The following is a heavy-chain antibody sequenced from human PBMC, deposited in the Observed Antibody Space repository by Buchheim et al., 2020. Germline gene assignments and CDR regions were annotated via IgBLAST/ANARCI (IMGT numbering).Heavy chain of an antibody. CDR2: IWYDGSNK. CDR3: ARDRIAARGFGYYFVY. Sequence: QVQLVESGGGVVQPGRSLRLSCAASGFTFSSYGMHWVRQAPGKGLEWVAVIWYDGSNKYYADSVKGRFTISRDNSKNTLYLQMNSLRAEHTAVYYCARDRIAARGFGYYFVYWGQGTL. J-gene: IGHJ4*02. CDR1: GFTFSSYG. D-gene: IGHD6-6*01. V-gene: IGHV3-33*01.